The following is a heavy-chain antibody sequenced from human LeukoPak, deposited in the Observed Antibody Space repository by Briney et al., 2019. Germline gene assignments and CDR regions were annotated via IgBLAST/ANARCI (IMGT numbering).Heavy chain of an antibody. V-gene: IGHV3-23*01. CDR2: ISASGDST. Sequence: GGSLRLSCAASGFTFSNYAMDWVRQAPGKGLEWVSVISASGDSTYYADSVKSRFTISRDNSKNTLYLQINSLRAEDTAVYYCARDQPVQIGLFDYWGQGTLVTVSS. CDR1: GFTFSNYA. CDR3: ARDQPVQIGLFDY. J-gene: IGHJ4*02. D-gene: IGHD1-1*01.